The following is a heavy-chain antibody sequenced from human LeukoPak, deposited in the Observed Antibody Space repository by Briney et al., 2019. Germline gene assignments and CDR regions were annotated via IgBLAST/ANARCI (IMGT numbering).Heavy chain of an antibody. CDR2: INPNSVGT. CDR3: ARDFDGCSGGSCKGD. Sequence: ASVKVSCKASGDTFTGDYMHWVRQAPGQGLEWRGWINPNSVGTNYAQKFQGRVTITRDTSINTAYMELGRLGSDDTAVYYCARDFDGCSGGSCKGDWGQGTLVTVSS. D-gene: IGHD2-15*01. J-gene: IGHJ4*02. V-gene: IGHV1-2*02. CDR1: GDTFTGDY.